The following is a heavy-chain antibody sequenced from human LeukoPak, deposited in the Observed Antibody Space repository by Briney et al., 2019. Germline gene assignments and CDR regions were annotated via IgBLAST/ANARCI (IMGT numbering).Heavy chain of an antibody. Sequence: PGGSLRLSCAASGFTFSSYWMSWVRQAPGGGREWVANIKQDGSEKYYVDSVKGRFTISRDNAKNSLYLQMNSLRAEDTAVYYCAREPGFYYMDVWGKGTTVTVSS. CDR2: IKQDGSEK. J-gene: IGHJ6*03. CDR3: AREPGFYYMDV. D-gene: IGHD1-14*01. V-gene: IGHV3-7*01. CDR1: GFTFSSYW.